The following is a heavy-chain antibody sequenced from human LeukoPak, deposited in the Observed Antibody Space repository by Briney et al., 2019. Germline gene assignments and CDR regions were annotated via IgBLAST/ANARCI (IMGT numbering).Heavy chain of an antibody. CDR3: AKVLKYQLLSLDY. D-gene: IGHD2-2*01. J-gene: IGHJ4*02. Sequence: GGSLRLSCEASGFTVSSNYMSWVRQAPGKGLEWVSVIYGGGSTYYADSVKGRFTISRDTSKNTLYLQMNSLRAEDTAVYYCAKVLKYQLLSLDYWGQGTLVTVSS. CDR1: GFTVSSNY. V-gene: IGHV3-53*01. CDR2: IYGGGST.